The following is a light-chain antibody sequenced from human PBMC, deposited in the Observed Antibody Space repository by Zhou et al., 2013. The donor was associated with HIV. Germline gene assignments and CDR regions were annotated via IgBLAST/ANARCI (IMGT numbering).Light chain of an antibody. CDR3: HQFKVTSE. CDR1: QGISNY. J-gene: IGKJ2*01. Sequence: QLTQSPYSLSASVGDRITISCRASQGISNYLAWYQQKPGKAPKLLISGASTLQSGVPSRFSGSGSGTDFTLTISSLQPEDFATYYCHQFKVTSEFGQGPSWRSN. CDR2: GAS. V-gene: IGKV1-9*01.